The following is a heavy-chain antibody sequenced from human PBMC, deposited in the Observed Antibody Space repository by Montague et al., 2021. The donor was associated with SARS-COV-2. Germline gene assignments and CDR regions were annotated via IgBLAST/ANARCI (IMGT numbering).Heavy chain of an antibody. CDR3: ARVGRQQLVRLSGMDV. V-gene: IGHV4-39*07. J-gene: IGHJ6*02. D-gene: IGHD6-13*01. CDR2: IYYSGST. Sequence: SETLSLTCTVSGGSISSSSYYWGWIRQPTGKGLEWIGSIYYSGSTYYNPSIKSRVTISVDTSKNQFSLKLSSVTAADTAVYYCARVGRQQLVRLSGMDVWGQGTTVTVSS. CDR1: GGSISSSSYY.